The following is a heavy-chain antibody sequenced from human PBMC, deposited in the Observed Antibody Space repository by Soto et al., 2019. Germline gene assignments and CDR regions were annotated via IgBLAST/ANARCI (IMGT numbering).Heavy chain of an antibody. V-gene: IGHV3-72*01. J-gene: IGHJ6*02. Sequence: PGGSLRLSCAASGFTFSDHYMDWVRQAPGKGLEWVGRTGNKANSYTTEYAASVKGRFTISRDDSKNSLYLQMNSLKTEDTAVYYCARLLYSSYYYYGMDVWGLGTTVTVSS. CDR2: TGNKANSYTT. CDR1: GFTFSDHY. D-gene: IGHD2-15*01. CDR3: ARLLYSSYYYYGMDV.